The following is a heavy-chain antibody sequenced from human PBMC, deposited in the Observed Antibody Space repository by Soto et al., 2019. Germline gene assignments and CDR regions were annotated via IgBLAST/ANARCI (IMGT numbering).Heavy chain of an antibody. D-gene: IGHD2-15*01. CDR2: ISAYNGDT. J-gene: IGHJ4*02. CDR1: GYTFTSYG. V-gene: IGHV1-18*04. CDR3: ARGPAGGLRGGVSY. Sequence: QVQLVQSGAEVKKPGASVKVSCKASGYTFTSYGITWVRQAPGQGLKWMGWISAYNGDTNYAQKFQGRVIMTTDTSTTTAYMELRSLRSDDTAVYYCARGPAGGLRGGVSYWGQGTLVTVSS.